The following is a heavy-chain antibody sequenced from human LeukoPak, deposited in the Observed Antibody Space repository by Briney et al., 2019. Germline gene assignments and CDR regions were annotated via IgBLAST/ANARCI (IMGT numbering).Heavy chain of an antibody. V-gene: IGHV3-48*01. CDR2: ISSSSTI. CDR3: ARDGVYDFWSGPFMDV. CDR1: GFTFSSYS. D-gene: IGHD3-3*01. J-gene: IGHJ6*02. Sequence: GGSLRLSCAASGFTFSSYSMNWVRQAPGKGLEWVSYISSSSTIYYADSVKGRFTISRDNAKNSLYLQMNSLRAEDTAVYYCARDGVYDFWSGPFMDVWGQGTTVTVS.